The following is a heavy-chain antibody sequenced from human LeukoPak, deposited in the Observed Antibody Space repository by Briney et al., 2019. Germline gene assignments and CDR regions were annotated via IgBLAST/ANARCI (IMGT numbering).Heavy chain of an antibody. J-gene: IGHJ4*02. V-gene: IGHV3-NL1*01. CDR2: NSGSGDNT. D-gene: IGHD3-22*01. CDR3: ATNRSGYFFD. Sequence: AGGPLRLSCAASGFTFSSYGMHWVRQAPGKGPEWVSINSGSGDNTHYAHSVKGRFTISRDNSKNTLYLQMNSLRAEDTAVYYCATNRSGYFFDWGQGTLVTVSS. CDR1: GFTFSSYG.